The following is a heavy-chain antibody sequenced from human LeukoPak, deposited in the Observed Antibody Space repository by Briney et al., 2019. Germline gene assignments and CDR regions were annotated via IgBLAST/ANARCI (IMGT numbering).Heavy chain of an antibody. CDR1: GFTFSSYS. CDR3: ARDLGGSYGGGGAFDI. J-gene: IGHJ3*02. D-gene: IGHD1-26*01. Sequence: GGSLRLSCAASGFTFSSYSMNWVRQAPGKGLEWVSSNSSSSSYIYYADSVKGRFTISRDNAKNSLYLQMNSLRAEDTAVYYCARDLGGSYGGGGAFDIWGQGTMVTVSS. V-gene: IGHV3-21*01. CDR2: NSSSSSYI.